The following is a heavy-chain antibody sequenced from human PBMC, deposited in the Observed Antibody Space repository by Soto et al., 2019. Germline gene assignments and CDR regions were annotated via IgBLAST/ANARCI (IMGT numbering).Heavy chain of an antibody. Sequence: GVSLKISGECSGYNFITDCIILVRQMPGKGLEWMGRIDPTDSYTKYSPSFEGHVTISADKSISTAYLQWSSLKASDSAVYYCARLSRASFALDVWGQGTTVTVSS. V-gene: IGHV5-10-1*01. J-gene: IGHJ6*02. CDR1: GYNFITDC. CDR3: ARLSRASFALDV. CDR2: IDPTDSYT. D-gene: IGHD3-16*01.